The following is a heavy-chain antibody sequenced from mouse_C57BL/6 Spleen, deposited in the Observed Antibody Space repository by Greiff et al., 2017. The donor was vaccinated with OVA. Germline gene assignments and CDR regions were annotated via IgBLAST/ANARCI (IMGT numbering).Heavy chain of an antibody. J-gene: IGHJ3*01. V-gene: IGHV1-54*01. D-gene: IGHD1-1*01. CDR3: ARSRAYYGSSTWFAD. Sequence: QVQLQQSGAELVRPGTSVKVSCKASGYAFTNYLIEWVKQRPGQGLEWIGVINPGSGGTNYNEKFKGKATLTADKSSSTAYMQLSSLTSEDSAVYFCARSRAYYGSSTWFADWGQGTLVTVSA. CDR2: INPGSGGT. CDR1: GYAFTNYL.